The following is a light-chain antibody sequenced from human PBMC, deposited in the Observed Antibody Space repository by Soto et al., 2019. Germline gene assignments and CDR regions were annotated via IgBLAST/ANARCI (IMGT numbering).Light chain of an antibody. J-gene: IGKJ1*01. CDR3: QQYLTSPKT. Sequence: EIVLTQSPGTLSLSPGERATLSCRASQSVSNNYLAWYQQKPGQAPRLLIYGASRRAPGISERFSGSGSGTDFTLAISRLEPEDFAVYYCQQYLTSPKTFGQGTKVDIK. CDR1: QSVSNNY. CDR2: GAS. V-gene: IGKV3-20*01.